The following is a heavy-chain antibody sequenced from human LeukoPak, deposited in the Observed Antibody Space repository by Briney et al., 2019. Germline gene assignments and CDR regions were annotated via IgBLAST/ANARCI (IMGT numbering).Heavy chain of an antibody. D-gene: IGHD3-10*02. CDR3: ARELSGDVFYF. CDR2: IKEDGSEK. V-gene: IGHV3-7*01. CDR1: GFTFRKYW. J-gene: IGHJ4*02. Sequence: PGGSLRLSCAASGFTFRKYWMTWFRQAPGKGLEWVANIKEDGSEKNYVDSVKGGFTISRDRAKNSVYLQMNSLRAEDTAVYYCARELSGDVFYFWGRGTLVIVSS.